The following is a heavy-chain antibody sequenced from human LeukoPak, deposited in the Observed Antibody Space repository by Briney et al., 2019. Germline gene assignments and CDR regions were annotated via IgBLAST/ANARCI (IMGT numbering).Heavy chain of an antibody. V-gene: IGHV3-21*01. D-gene: IGHD2-2*02. J-gene: IGHJ4*02. CDR2: ITSGGTYI. CDR1: GFAFSNAW. CDR3: ARGDYTTVFDY. Sequence: GGSLRLSCAASGFAFSNAWMNWVRQAPGKGLEWVSSITSGGTYIYYADSVKGRFTISTDNAKNSLYLQMNSLRAEDTAVYYCARGDYTTVFDYWGQGALVTVSS.